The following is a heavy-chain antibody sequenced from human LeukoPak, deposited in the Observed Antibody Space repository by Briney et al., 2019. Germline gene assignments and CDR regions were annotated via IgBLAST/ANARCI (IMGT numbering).Heavy chain of an antibody. CDR3: ASGNDFDY. D-gene: IGHD1-1*01. Sequence: GGSLRLSCAASGFTFSNSWMSWVRQAPGMGLEWVASIKQDGSQKYYLDSVKGRFTTSRDNAKNSLSLQMNSLRVEDTAVYFCASGNDFDYWGQGTLVTVSS. V-gene: IGHV3-7*03. CDR2: IKQDGSQK. CDR1: GFTFSNSW. J-gene: IGHJ4*02.